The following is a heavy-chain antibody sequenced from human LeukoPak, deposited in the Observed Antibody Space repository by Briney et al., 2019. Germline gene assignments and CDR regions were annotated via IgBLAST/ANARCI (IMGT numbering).Heavy chain of an antibody. CDR2: INPDRGGT. Sequence: ASLKVSCKASGYTFTGYYMHWVRQAPGQGLEWMGWINPDRGGTNNAQKFQGTVTTTRDTPLTTAYMELSRLRADDTAVYYCAREDRIAASCLNYWGQGTLVTVSS. CDR3: AREDRIAASCLNY. J-gene: IGHJ4*01. V-gene: IGHV1-2*02. CDR1: GYTFTGYY. D-gene: IGHD6-13*01.